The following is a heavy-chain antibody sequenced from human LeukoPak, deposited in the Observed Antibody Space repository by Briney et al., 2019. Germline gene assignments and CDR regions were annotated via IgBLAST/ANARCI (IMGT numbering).Heavy chain of an antibody. D-gene: IGHD6-13*01. CDR2: ISWNSGSI. Sequence: QPGRSVRLSCAASGFTFDDYAMHWVRQAPGKGLEWVSGISWNSGSIGYADSVKGRFTISRDNAKNSLYLQMNSLRAEDTALYYCAKDIRYSSSWYPYYYYGMDVWGQGTTVTVSS. CDR3: AKDIRYSSSWYPYYYYGMDV. V-gene: IGHV3-9*01. CDR1: GFTFDDYA. J-gene: IGHJ6*02.